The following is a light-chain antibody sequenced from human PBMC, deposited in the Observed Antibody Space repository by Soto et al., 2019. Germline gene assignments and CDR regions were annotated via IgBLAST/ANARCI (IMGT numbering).Light chain of an antibody. Sequence: EIVLTQSPCTLSLSPGERATLSCRATQSVSSSYLAWYQQKFGQAPRLLIYGASSRATGIPDRFSGTGSGTDFTLTISRLEPEDFAVYYCQQHGSSLTWTFGQGTKVDIK. CDR2: GAS. CDR1: QSVSSSY. CDR3: QQHGSSLTWT. J-gene: IGKJ1*01. V-gene: IGKV3-20*01.